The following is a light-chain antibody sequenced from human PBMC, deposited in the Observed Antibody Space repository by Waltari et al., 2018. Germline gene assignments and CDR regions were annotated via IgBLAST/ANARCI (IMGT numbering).Light chain of an antibody. V-gene: IGKV1-39*01. CDR1: QSISSY. CDR2: AAS. CDR3: QQSYSTPR. J-gene: IGKJ1*01. Sequence: DIQMTQSPSSLSASVGDRVTITCRASQSISSYLNWYQQKPGKAPKLLIYAASSLQSGVPSRFSGSGSGTEFTLTISSLQPEDFATYYCQQSYSTPRFGQGTKVEIK.